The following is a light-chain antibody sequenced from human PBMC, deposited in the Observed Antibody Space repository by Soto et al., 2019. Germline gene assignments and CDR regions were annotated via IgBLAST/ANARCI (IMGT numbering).Light chain of an antibody. CDR1: QSVSSY. CDR2: DAS. CDR3: QQRSNWPPTWT. V-gene: IGKV3-11*01. J-gene: IGKJ1*01. Sequence: EIVFTQSPATLSFSPGERATLSCRASQSVSSYLAWYQQKPGQAPRLLIYDASNRATGIPARFSGSGSGTDFTLTISSLEPEDFAVYYCQQRSNWPPTWTFGQGTQGGYQ.